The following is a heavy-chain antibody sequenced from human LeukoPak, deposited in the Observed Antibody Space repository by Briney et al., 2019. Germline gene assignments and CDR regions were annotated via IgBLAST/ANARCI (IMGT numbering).Heavy chain of an antibody. Sequence: GGSLRLSCAASGFTFSSYCMSWVRQAPGKGLEWVSAISGSGGSTYYAASVKGRFTISRDNSKNTLYLQMNSLRAEDTAVYYCAKDRGSYGAFDIWGQGTMVTVSS. CDR1: GFTFSSYC. CDR2: ISGSGGST. D-gene: IGHD1-26*01. CDR3: AKDRGSYGAFDI. V-gene: IGHV3-23*01. J-gene: IGHJ3*02.